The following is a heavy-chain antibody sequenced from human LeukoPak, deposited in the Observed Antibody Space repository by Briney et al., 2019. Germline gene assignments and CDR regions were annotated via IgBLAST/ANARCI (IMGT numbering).Heavy chain of an antibody. CDR1: GGSVNSGSYY. J-gene: IGHJ5*02. CDR3: ARALFDYGDYWFDP. D-gene: IGHD4-17*01. Sequence: SETLSLTCTVSGGSVNSGSYYWSWIRQPPGKGLEWIGYIYYSGSTNYNPSLKSRVTISVDTSKNQFSLKLSSVTAADTAVYYCARALFDYGDYWFDPWGQGTLVTVSS. V-gene: IGHV4-61*01. CDR2: IYYSGST.